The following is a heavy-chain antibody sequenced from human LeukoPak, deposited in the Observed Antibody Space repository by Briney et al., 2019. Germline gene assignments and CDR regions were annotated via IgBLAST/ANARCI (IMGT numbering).Heavy chain of an antibody. CDR3: ARGLRASSAA. V-gene: IGHV3-48*03. CDR2: ISSTGNTI. Sequence: GGSPRLSCAASGFTFSNYEVNWVRQAPGKGLEWVSYISSTGNTINYADSVKGRFTISRDNAKNSLYLQMNSLRAEDTAIYYCARGLRASSAAWGQGTLVTVSS. D-gene: IGHD2-15*01. CDR1: GFTFSNYE. J-gene: IGHJ5*02.